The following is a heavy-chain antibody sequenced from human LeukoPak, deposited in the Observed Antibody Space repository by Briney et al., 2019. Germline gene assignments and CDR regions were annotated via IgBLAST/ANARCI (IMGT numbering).Heavy chain of an antibody. J-gene: IGHJ4*02. D-gene: IGHD3-22*01. CDR1: GGSISSSNW. V-gene: IGHV4-4*02. CDR2: IYHSGNI. CDR3: ARAGYDSSGYSTYYFDY. Sequence: SETLSLTCAVSGGSISSSNWWSWVRQPPGKGLEWIGEIYHSGNINYNPSLKSRVTISADTSKNQFSLRLSSVTAADTAVYYCARAGYDSSGYSTYYFDYWGQGTLVTVSS.